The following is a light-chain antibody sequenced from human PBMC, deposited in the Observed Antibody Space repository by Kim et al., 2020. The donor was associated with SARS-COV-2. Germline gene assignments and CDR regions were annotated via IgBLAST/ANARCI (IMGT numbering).Light chain of an antibody. CDR3: QQYGNSPMYS. J-gene: IGKJ2*03. V-gene: IGKV3-20*01. Sequence: SSGERATLSCRASQSVVSSYLAWYQQKPGQAPRLLVYGTSSRATGIPDRFSGSGSGTEFTLTISRLEPEDFAVYYCQQYGNSPMYSFGQGTKLEI. CDR1: QSVVSSY. CDR2: GTS.